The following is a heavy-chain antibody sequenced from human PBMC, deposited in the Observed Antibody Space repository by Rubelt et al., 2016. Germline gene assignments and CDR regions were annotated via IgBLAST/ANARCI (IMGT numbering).Heavy chain of an antibody. D-gene: IGHD3-22*01. CDR3: ARGSYYDSSGYYDY. CDR2: IYYSGST. Sequence: GKGLEWIGYIYYSGSTNYNPSLKSRVTISVDTSKNQFSLNLSSVTAADTAVYYCARGSYYDSSGYYDYWGQGTLVTVSS. J-gene: IGHJ4*02. V-gene: IGHV4-59*12.